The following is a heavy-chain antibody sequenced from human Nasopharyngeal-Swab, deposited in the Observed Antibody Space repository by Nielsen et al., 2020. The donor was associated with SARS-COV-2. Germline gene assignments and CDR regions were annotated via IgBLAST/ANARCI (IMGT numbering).Heavy chain of an antibody. J-gene: IGHJ4*02. D-gene: IGHD6-13*01. V-gene: IGHV3-9*01. CDR2: ISWNSGSI. CDR3: AKDQAAAGTPY. Sequence: SLNISCAASGSTFDDYAMHWVRQAPGKGLEWVSGISWNSGSIGYADSVKGRITITRDNAKNSLYLQMNSLRADDTAVYYCAKDQAAAGTPYWGQGTLVTVSS. CDR1: GSTFDDYA.